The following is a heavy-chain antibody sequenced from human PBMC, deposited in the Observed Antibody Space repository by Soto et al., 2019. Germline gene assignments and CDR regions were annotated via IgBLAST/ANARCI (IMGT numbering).Heavy chain of an antibody. Sequence: QITLKESGPTLVKPTQTLTLTCTFSGFSLSTSGVGVGWIRQPPGKALEWLALIYWDDIKRYSPSLKSRLTITKDTSKNQVVRTMTNMDPVDTATYYSAHRYAIQYYCAYWGQGTLVTVSS. CDR1: GFSLSTSGVG. J-gene: IGHJ4*02. D-gene: IGHD2-8*01. CDR2: IYWDDIK. V-gene: IGHV2-5*02. CDR3: AHRYAIQYYCAY.